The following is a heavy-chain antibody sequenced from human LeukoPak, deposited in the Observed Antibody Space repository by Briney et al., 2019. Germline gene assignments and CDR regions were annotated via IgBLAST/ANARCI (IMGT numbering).Heavy chain of an antibody. CDR1: GGSFSGYY. Sequence: PSETLSLTCAVYGGSFSGYYWSWIRQPPGKGREWIGEINHSGSTNSNPSLKSRVTISEDTSKNQFSLKLSAVTAADTAVYYCARGDYYDSSGYHDYWGQGTLVTVSS. CDR2: INHSGST. V-gene: IGHV4-34*01. J-gene: IGHJ4*02. D-gene: IGHD3-22*01. CDR3: ARGDYYDSSGYHDY.